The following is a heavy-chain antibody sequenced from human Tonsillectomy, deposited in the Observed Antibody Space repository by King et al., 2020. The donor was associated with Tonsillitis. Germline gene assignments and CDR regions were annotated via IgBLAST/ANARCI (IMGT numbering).Heavy chain of an antibody. V-gene: IGHV3-23*03. J-gene: IGHJ4*02. CDR2: IYSGGGTT. CDR3: AKSGSGYSLDY. CDR1: GFTFGTYA. D-gene: IGHD3-22*01. Sequence: VQLVESGGGLVQPGGSLRLSCAASGFTFGTYAMSWVRQAPGKGLEWVSVIYSGGGTTYYADSVKGRFTIYRDNSENTLYLQVNSLRAEDTAVYYCAKSGSGYSLDYWGQGTLVTVSS.